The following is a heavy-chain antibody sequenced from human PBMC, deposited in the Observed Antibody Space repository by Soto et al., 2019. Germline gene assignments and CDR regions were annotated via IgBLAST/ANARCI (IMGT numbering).Heavy chain of an antibody. CDR2: IIPIFGTA. Sequence: QVQLVQSGAEVKKPGSSVKVSCKASGGTFSSYAISWVRQAPGQGLEWMGGIIPIFGTANYAQKFQGRVTITADESTSTAYMALGSLRSEDTAVYYCARARAATLSGRELPAFDIWGQGTMVTVSS. CDR1: GGTFSSYA. J-gene: IGHJ3*02. D-gene: IGHD1-26*01. V-gene: IGHV1-69*01. CDR3: ARARAATLSGRELPAFDI.